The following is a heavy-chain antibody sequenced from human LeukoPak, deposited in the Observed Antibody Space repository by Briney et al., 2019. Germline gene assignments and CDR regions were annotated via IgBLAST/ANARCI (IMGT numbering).Heavy chain of an antibody. V-gene: IGHV4-59*08. D-gene: IGHD3-3*01. CDR3: ARHYPDYDFWSGYAYYYYGMDV. Sequence: SETLSLTCAVYGGSFSSYYWSWIRQPPGKGLEWIGYIYYSGSTNYNPSLKSRVTISVDTSKNQFSLKLSSVTAADTAVYYCARHYPDYDFWSGYAYYYYGMDVWGQGTTVTVSS. CDR2: IYYSGST. CDR1: GGSFSSYY. J-gene: IGHJ6*02.